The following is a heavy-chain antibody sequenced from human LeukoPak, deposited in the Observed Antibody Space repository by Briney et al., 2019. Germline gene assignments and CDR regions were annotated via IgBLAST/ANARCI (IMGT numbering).Heavy chain of an antibody. Sequence: GSLRLSCAASGFTFSSYSMNWVRQAPGKGLEWIGEIYHSGSTNYNPSLKSRVTISVDTSKNQFSLKLSSVTAADTAVYYCARERGSSGWYDYWGQGTLVTVSS. CDR3: ARERGSSGWYDY. V-gene: IGHV4-4*02. D-gene: IGHD6-19*01. CDR1: GFTFSSYSM. CDR2: IYHSGST. J-gene: IGHJ4*02.